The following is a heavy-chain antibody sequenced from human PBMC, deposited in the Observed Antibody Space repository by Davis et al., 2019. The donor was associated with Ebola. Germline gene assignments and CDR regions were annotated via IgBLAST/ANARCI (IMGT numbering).Heavy chain of an antibody. CDR1: GGTFSSYA. Sequence: AASVKVSCKASGGTFSSYAISWVRQAPGQGLEWMGRIIPILGIANYAQKFQGRVTITADKSTSTAYMELSSLRSEDTAVYYCARERTIVVVVAAANWFDPWGQGTLVTVSS. CDR3: ARERTIVVVVAAANWFDP. D-gene: IGHD2-15*01. J-gene: IGHJ5*02. CDR2: IIPILGIA. V-gene: IGHV1-69*04.